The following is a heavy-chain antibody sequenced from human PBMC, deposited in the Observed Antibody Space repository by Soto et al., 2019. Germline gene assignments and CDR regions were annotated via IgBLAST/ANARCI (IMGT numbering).Heavy chain of an antibody. Sequence: QVQLVQSGAEVKKPEASVKVSCKASGYTFTSYGISWVRQAPGQGLEWMGWISAYNGNTNIAPKLQGRVTMTTDTSTSTAYMELRSLRSDDTAVYYCARVPRGAWYSQSLYWGQGSLVTVSS. J-gene: IGHJ4*02. D-gene: IGHD6-13*01. CDR1: GYTFTSYG. CDR2: ISAYNGNT. V-gene: IGHV1-18*04. CDR3: ARVPRGAWYSQSLY.